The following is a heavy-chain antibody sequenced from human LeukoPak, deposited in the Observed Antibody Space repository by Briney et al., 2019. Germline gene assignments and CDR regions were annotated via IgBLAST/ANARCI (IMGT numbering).Heavy chain of an antibody. D-gene: IGHD2-2*01. CDR2: INHSGST. J-gene: IGHJ4*02. V-gene: IGHV4-39*07. Sequence: SETLSLTCTVSGGSISSGDYYWSWIRQPPGKGLEWIGEINHSGSTNYNPSLKSRVTISVDTSKNQFSLKLSSVTAADTAVYYCARGGIVVVPAPFDYWGQGTLVTVSS. CDR3: ARGGIVVVPAPFDY. CDR1: GGSISSGDYY.